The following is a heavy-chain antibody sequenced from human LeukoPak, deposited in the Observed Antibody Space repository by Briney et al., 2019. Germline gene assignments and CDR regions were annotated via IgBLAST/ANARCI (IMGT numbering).Heavy chain of an antibody. Sequence: GGTLRLSCAASGFTFSRYGMSWVRQAPGKGLEWVSAISGSGGGTYYADSVKGRFTISRDNSKNTLYLQMNSLRAEDTAVYYCARAAGSYSIFDYWGQGTLVTVSS. D-gene: IGHD3-10*01. CDR1: GFTFSRYG. V-gene: IGHV3-23*01. CDR2: ISGSGGGT. J-gene: IGHJ4*02. CDR3: ARAAGSYSIFDY.